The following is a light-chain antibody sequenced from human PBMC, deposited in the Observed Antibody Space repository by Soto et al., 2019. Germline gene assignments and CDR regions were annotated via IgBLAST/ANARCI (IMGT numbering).Light chain of an antibody. CDR2: GAS. CDR1: QSVSSSY. V-gene: IGKV3-20*01. Sequence: EIVLTQSPGTLSLSQGERATLSCRASQSVSSSYLAWYQQKPGQAPRLLIYGASSRATGIPDRFSGSGSGTAFTLTISSLEPEDFAVYYCQQYGSSTGWTFGQGTKVEIK. J-gene: IGKJ1*01. CDR3: QQYGSSTGWT.